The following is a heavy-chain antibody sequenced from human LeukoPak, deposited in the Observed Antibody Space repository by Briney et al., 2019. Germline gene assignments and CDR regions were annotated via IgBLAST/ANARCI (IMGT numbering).Heavy chain of an antibody. CDR3: AAQPDY. D-gene: IGHD2-2*01. Sequence: PSETLSLTCTVSGGSINSYYWSWIRQPPGKGLEWIGYIYYSGSTNYNPSLKSRVTISVDTSKNQFSLRLSSVTAADTAVYYCAAQPDYWGQGTLVTVSS. J-gene: IGHJ4*02. CDR1: GGSINSYY. CDR2: IYYSGST. V-gene: IGHV4-59*01.